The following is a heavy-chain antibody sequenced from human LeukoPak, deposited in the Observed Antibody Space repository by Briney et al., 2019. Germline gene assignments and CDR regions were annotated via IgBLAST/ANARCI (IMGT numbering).Heavy chain of an antibody. J-gene: IGHJ4*02. CDR2: IYYSGST. CDR1: GGSISSGGYY. Sequence: SETLSLTCTVSGGSISSGGYYWSWIRQHPGKGLEWIGYIYYSGSTYYNPSLKSRVTISVDTSKNQFSLKLSSVTAADTAVYYCARHWIRRDGYNLFDYWGQGTLVTVSS. V-gene: IGHV4-31*03. D-gene: IGHD5-24*01. CDR3: ARHWIRRDGYNLFDY.